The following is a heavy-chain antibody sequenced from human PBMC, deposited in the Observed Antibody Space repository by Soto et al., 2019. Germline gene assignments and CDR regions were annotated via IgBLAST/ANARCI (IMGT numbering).Heavy chain of an antibody. CDR2: IYPGDSDT. V-gene: IGHV5-51*01. Sequence: GESLKLSCKGSGYSFTNYWIGWVRQMPGKDLEWMGIIYPGDSDTRYSPSFQGQVTISADKSLRTAYLQWTSLKASDTALYYCARTRSFTLGFYYDGMDVWGQGTTVTVSS. CDR3: ARTRSFTLGFYYDGMDV. D-gene: IGHD6-6*01. CDR1: GYSFTNYW. J-gene: IGHJ6*02.